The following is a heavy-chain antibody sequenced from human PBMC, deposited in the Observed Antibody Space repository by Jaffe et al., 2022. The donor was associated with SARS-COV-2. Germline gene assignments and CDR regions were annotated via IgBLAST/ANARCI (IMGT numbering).Heavy chain of an antibody. D-gene: IGHD3-10*01. V-gene: IGHV3-33*01. J-gene: IGHJ4*02. CDR2: IWYDGSNK. CDR1: GFTFSSYG. CDR3: ARALPNHYYGSGSYFHPAPYGGDY. Sequence: QVQLVESGGGVVQPGRSLRLSCAASGFTFSSYGMHWVRQAPGKGLEWVAVIWYDGSNKYYADSVKGRFTISRDNSKNTLYLQMNSLRAEDTAVYYCARALPNHYYGSGSYFHPAPYGGDYWGQGTLVTVSS.